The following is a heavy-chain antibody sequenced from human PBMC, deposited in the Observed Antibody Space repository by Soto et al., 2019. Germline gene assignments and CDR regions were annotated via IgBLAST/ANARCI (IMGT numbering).Heavy chain of an antibody. CDR2: SKSKTDGGTT. D-gene: IGHD3-3*01. Sequence: PGGSLVLSCPASGFPSSNAWTSWVRQAPGKGLEWVGRSKSKTDGGTTDYAAPVKGRFTISRDDSKNTLYLQMNSLKTEDTAVYYCTTDRVLKYYDFWSGSVGAFDIWGRGTKVSFSS. CDR1: GFPSSNAW. J-gene: IGHJ3*02. CDR3: TTDRVLKYYDFWSGSVGAFDI. V-gene: IGHV3-15*01.